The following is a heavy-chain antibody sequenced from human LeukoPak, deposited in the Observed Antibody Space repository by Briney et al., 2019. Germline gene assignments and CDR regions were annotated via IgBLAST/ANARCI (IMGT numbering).Heavy chain of an antibody. D-gene: IGHD3-22*01. J-gene: IGHJ4*02. CDR1: GGSISSYY. CDR3: ARDANYYDSSGYPKYYFDY. Sequence: SETLSLTCTVSGGSISSYYWSWIRQPAGKGLEWIGRNYTSGSTNYNPSFKSRVTMSVDTSKSQFSLKLSPVTAADTAVYYCARDANYYDSSGYPKYYFDYWGQGTLVTVSS. CDR2: NYTSGST. V-gene: IGHV4-4*07.